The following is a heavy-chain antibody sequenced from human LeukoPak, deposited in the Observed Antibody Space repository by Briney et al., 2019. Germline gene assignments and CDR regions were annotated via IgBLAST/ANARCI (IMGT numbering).Heavy chain of an antibody. V-gene: IGHV5-51*01. Sequence: GESLKISCLGSGYSFTSYWIGWVRHMPGKGLEWMGIIYPGDSDTRYSPSFQGQVTISADHSISTAYLQWSSLKASDTAMYFCARLHPRGVSGWYGDAFDIWGQGTMVTVSS. CDR3: ARLHPRGVSGWYGDAFDI. J-gene: IGHJ3*02. D-gene: IGHD6-19*01. CDR2: IYPGDSDT. CDR1: GYSFTSYW.